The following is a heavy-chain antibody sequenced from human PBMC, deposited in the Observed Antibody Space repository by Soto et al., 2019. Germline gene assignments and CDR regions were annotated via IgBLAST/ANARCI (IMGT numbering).Heavy chain of an antibody. CDR1: GGSISSGGYY. CDR3: AREVKGDLGRFDP. CDR2: IYYSGST. V-gene: IGHV4-31*03. Sequence: QVQLQESGPGLVKPSQTLSLTCTVSGGSISSGGYYWSWIRQHPGKGLEWIGYIYYSGSTYYNPSLKSRLTISVDTSKNQFSLKLSSVTAADTAVYYCAREVKGDLGRFDPWGQGTLVTVSS. J-gene: IGHJ5*02. D-gene: IGHD2-21*02.